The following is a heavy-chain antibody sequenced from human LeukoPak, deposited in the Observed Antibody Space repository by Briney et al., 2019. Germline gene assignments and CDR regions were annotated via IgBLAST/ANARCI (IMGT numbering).Heavy chain of an antibody. J-gene: IGHJ4*02. CDR3: ARTTGSGYYYSFLFDY. CDR1: GGSISSSSSY. D-gene: IGHD3-22*01. Sequence: SETLSLTCTVSGGSISSSSSYWDWIRQPPGKGLEYIGSIYYGGSTYYNPSLKSRVTISIDTSKNQFSLKLSSVTAADTAVYYCARTTGSGYYYSFLFDYWGQGTLVTVSS. CDR2: IYYGGST. V-gene: IGHV4-39*01.